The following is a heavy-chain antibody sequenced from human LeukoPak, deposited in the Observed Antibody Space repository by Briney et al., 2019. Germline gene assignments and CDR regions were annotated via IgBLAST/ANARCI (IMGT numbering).Heavy chain of an antibody. CDR2: INHSGST. CDR3: ARVGVVVVAATPGAFFDY. CDR1: GGSFSGYY. Sequence: SETLSFTCAVYGGSFSGYYWSWIRQPPGKGLEWIGEINHSGSTNYNPSLKSRVTISVDTSKNQFSLKLSSVTAADTAVYYCARVGVVVVAATPGAFFDYWGQGTLVTVSS. J-gene: IGHJ4*02. V-gene: IGHV4-34*01. D-gene: IGHD2-15*01.